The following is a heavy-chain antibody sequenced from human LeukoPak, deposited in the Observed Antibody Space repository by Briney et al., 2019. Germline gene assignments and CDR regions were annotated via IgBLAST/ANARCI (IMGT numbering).Heavy chain of an antibody. Sequence: SETLSLTCTVSGGSISSYYWSWIRQPAGKGLEWIGRIYTSGSTNYNPSLKSRVTMSVDTSKNQFSLKLSSVTAADTAVYYCARTRGSYYYDSSTYFDYWGQGTLVTVSS. CDR1: GGSISSYY. D-gene: IGHD3-22*01. V-gene: IGHV4-4*07. CDR2: IYTSGST. J-gene: IGHJ4*02. CDR3: ARTRGSYYYDSSTYFDY.